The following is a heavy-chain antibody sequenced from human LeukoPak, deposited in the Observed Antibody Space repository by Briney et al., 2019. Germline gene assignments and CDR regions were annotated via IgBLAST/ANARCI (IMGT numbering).Heavy chain of an antibody. CDR3: ASPDTAMLIFDY. Sequence: SETLSLTCTVSGGSISSYYWSWIRQPPGKGLEWIGYIYYSGSTNNNPSLKSRVTISIDTSKHQLSLKLRSVTPADTALYYCASPDTAMLIFDYWGQGTLVTVSS. CDR2: IYYSGST. CDR1: GGSISSYY. V-gene: IGHV4-59*08. J-gene: IGHJ4*02. D-gene: IGHD5-18*01.